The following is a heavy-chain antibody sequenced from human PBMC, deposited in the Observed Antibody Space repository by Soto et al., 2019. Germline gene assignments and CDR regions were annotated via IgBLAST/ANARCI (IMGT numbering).Heavy chain of an antibody. Sequence: GGSLRLSCAASGFTVSSNYMSWVRQAPGKGLEWVSVIYSGGSTYYADSVKGRFTISRDNSKNTLYLQMNSLRAEDTAVYYCARDSIAAGYGMDVWGQGTTVTVYS. CDR2: IYSGGST. D-gene: IGHD6-13*01. CDR3: ARDSIAAGYGMDV. CDR1: GFTVSSNY. V-gene: IGHV3-53*01. J-gene: IGHJ6*02.